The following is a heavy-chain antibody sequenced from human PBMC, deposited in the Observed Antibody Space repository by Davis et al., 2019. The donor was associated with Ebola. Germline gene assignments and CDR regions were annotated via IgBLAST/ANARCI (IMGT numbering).Heavy chain of an antibody. D-gene: IGHD1-26*01. J-gene: IGHJ4*02. CDR3: AKDPQVQWELLYPKYYFDY. V-gene: IGHV3-7*01. Sequence: GGSLRPSCPVPGLTFNNYWTSWVRQAHGKGLEWVANINQDGGDKYYLESVEGRFTISRDNAKNSLYLQLNSLRAEDTAVYYCAKDPQVQWELLYPKYYFDYWGQGTLVTVSS. CDR2: INQDGGDK. CDR1: GLTFNNYW.